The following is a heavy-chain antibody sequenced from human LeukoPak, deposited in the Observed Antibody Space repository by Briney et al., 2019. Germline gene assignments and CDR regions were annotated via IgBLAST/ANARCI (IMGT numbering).Heavy chain of an antibody. V-gene: IGHV3-30*18. D-gene: IGHD2-15*01. J-gene: IGHJ4*02. CDR1: GFTFSIYS. CDR3: AKDLVVVAAYFDY. Sequence: GGSLRLSCAASGFTFSIYSMHWVRQAPGKGLEWVAVISYDGSDKYYADSVKGRFTISRDNSKNTLYLQMNSLRAEDTAVYYCAKDLVVVAAYFDYWGQGTLVTVSS. CDR2: ISYDGSDK.